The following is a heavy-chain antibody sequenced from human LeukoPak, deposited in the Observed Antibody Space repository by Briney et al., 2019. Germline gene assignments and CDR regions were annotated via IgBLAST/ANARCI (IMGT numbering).Heavy chain of an antibody. Sequence: GAPVKVSCKASGFPFTGYGISWVRQAPGQGLEWMGWISPYNDNTIYGQKLQGRVTMTTDTSTGTAYMELRSLRSDDTAVYYCARDKKYSSRWYFDYWGQGTLVTVSS. CDR2: ISPYNDNT. V-gene: IGHV1-18*01. D-gene: IGHD6-13*01. J-gene: IGHJ4*02. CDR1: GFPFTGYG. CDR3: ARDKKYSSRWYFDY.